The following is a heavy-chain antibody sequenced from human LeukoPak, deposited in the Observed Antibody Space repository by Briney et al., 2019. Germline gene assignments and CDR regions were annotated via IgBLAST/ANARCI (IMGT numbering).Heavy chain of an antibody. CDR1: GGSFSGYY. D-gene: IGHD3-10*01. J-gene: IGHJ5*02. V-gene: IGHV4-34*01. CDR2: INHSGST. CDR3: ARSYGSGSYYNRRDRFDP. Sequence: PSETLSLTCAVYGGSFSGYYWSWIRQPPGKGLERIGEINHSGSTNYNPSLKSRVTISVDTSKNQFSLKLSSVTAADTAVYYCARSYGSGSYYNRRDRFDPWGQGTLVTVSS.